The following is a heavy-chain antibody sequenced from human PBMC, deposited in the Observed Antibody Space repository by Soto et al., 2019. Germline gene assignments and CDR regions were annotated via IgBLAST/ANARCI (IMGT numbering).Heavy chain of an antibody. V-gene: IGHV1-8*01. CDR1: GYTFTTYD. Sequence: AASVKVSCKASGYTFTTYDIHWVRQVTGQGLEWMGWMNPYNGKTGSTQEFQGRVTMTRSTSISTVYMELTSLRSEDTAVYYCARRKERSGPHYFDYWGQGSLVTVSS. CDR3: ARRKERSGPHYFDY. D-gene: IGHD6-25*01. CDR2: MNPYNGKT. J-gene: IGHJ4*02.